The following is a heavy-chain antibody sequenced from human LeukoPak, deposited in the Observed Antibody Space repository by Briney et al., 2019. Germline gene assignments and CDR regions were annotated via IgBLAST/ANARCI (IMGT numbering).Heavy chain of an antibody. D-gene: IGHD3-22*01. CDR3: ARDGYYYDSSGYFNFDY. Sequence: GGSLRLSCAASGFTFSSYAMHWVRQAPGEGLEWVAVISYDGSNKYYADSVKGRFTISRDNSKNTLYLQMNSLRAEDTAVYYCARDGYYYDSSGYFNFDYWGQGTLVTVSS. CDR2: ISYDGSNK. V-gene: IGHV3-30-3*01. CDR1: GFTFSSYA. J-gene: IGHJ4*02.